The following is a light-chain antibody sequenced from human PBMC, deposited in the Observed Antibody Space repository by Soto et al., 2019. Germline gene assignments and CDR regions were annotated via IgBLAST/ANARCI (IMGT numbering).Light chain of an antibody. CDR3: CSYGGTSTYV. CDR1: SSDVGAYNL. Sequence: QSVLTQPASVSGSPGQSITISCTGTSSDVGAYNLISWYQHHPGKAPKLLVYEGSKRPSGVFNRFSGSKSGNTASPTISGLQADDEADYYCCSYGGTSTYVFGTGTKVTVL. CDR2: EGS. V-gene: IGLV2-23*01. J-gene: IGLJ1*01.